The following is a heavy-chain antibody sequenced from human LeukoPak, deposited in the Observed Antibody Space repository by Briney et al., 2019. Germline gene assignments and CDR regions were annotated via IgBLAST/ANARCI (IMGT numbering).Heavy chain of an antibody. CDR2: IYYSGST. J-gene: IGHJ4*02. Sequence: PSETLSLTCTVSGGSISSYYWSWIRQPPGKGLEWIGYIYYSGSTNYNPSPKSRVTISVDTSKNQFSLKLSSVTAADTAVYYCARADGYNRGLFDYWGQGTLATVSS. V-gene: IGHV4-59*01. D-gene: IGHD5-24*01. CDR1: GGSISSYY. CDR3: ARADGYNRGLFDY.